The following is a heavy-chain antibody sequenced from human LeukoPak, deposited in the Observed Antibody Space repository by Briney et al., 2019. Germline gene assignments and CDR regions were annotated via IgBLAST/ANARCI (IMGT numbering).Heavy chain of an antibody. Sequence: PSETLSLTCTVSGGSISSGSYYWSWIRQPAGKGLEWIGRIYTSGSTNYNPSLKSRVTISVDTSKNQFSLKLSSVTAADTAVYYCARGPAMALQARFDPWGQGTLVTVSS. CDR3: ARGPAMALQARFDP. CDR2: IYTSGST. J-gene: IGHJ5*02. CDR1: GGSISSGSYY. V-gene: IGHV4-61*02. D-gene: IGHD5-18*01.